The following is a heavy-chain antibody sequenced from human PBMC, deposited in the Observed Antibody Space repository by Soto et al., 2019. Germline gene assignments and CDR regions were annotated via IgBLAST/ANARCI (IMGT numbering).Heavy chain of an antibody. CDR2: ISGSGGTT. V-gene: IGHV3-23*01. CDR3: AKPSYIFGVVITGAFDY. CDR1: GFTFSNHA. D-gene: IGHD3-3*02. J-gene: IGHJ4*02. Sequence: GGSLRLSCAASGFTFSNHALSWVRQAPGKGLQWVSAISGSGGTTHYADTVKGRFTVSRDNSKNMVFLQMNSLRAEDTAVYYCAKPSYIFGVVITGAFDYWGPGTQVTVSS.